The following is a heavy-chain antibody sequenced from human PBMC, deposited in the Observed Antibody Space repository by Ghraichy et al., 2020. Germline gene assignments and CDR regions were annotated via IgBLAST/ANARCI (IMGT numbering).Heavy chain of an antibody. CDR3: ARVGYCSGGSCLYGMDV. J-gene: IGHJ6*02. CDR1: GGSFSGYY. D-gene: IGHD2-15*01. Sequence: SETLSLTCAVYGGSFSGYYWSWIRQPPGKGLEWIGEINHIGSTNYNPSLKSRVTISVDTSKNQFSLKLSSVTAADTAVYYCARVGYCSGGSCLYGMDVWGQGTTVTVSS. CDR2: INHIGST. V-gene: IGHV4-34*01.